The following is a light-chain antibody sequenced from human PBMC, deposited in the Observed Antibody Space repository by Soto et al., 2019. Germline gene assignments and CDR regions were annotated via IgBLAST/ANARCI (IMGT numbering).Light chain of an antibody. CDR3: QQYGSSPFT. Sequence: ESVLTQSPGTLSMSPGERATLSCRASQSVRSSYSAWYQQKPGQAPRLLIYGASSRATGIPDRFSGSGSGTVFTLTISRLEPEDFAVYYCQQYGSSPFTFGPGTKVDIK. CDR1: QSVRSSY. V-gene: IGKV3-20*01. CDR2: GAS. J-gene: IGKJ3*01.